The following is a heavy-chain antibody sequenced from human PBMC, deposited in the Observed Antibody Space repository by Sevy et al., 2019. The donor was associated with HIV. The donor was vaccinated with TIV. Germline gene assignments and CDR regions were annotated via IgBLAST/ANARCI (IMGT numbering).Heavy chain of an antibody. Sequence: SETLSLTCAVSGYSISSRYYWGWVRQPPGKGVEWVAGMYYSGSTYYNPSLRSRVTLSLDTSENQFSLKLTSVTAADTAVHYCASDITSNWLFFDYWGQGILVTVSS. D-gene: IGHD6-13*01. CDR1: GYSISSRYY. V-gene: IGHV4-38-2*01. CDR2: MYYSGST. CDR3: ASDITSNWLFFDY. J-gene: IGHJ4*02.